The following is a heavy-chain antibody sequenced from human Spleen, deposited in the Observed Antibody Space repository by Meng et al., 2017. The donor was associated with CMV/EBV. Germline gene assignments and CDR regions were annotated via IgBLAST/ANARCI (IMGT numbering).Heavy chain of an antibody. Sequence: SETLSLTCTVSGGSISNYYWTWIRQPPGKGLEWIGYIYYTGSTNSSPSLKSRVSISIDTSNNQFSLKVSSVTAADTALYYCARGWASTPYGMDVWGQGTPVTVSS. CDR1: GGSISNYY. J-gene: IGHJ6*02. CDR2: IYYTGST. V-gene: IGHV4-59*08. CDR3: ARGWASTPYGMDV. D-gene: IGHD6-19*01.